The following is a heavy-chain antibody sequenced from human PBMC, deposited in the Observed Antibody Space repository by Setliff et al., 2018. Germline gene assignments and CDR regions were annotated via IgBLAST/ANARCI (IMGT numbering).Heavy chain of an antibody. CDR1: GKSFTKYD. D-gene: IGHD3-10*01. CDR2: INTNTGNP. J-gene: IGHJ6*03. V-gene: IGHV7-4-1*02. CDR3: ARASRFGTIRYRGDYYMDV. Sequence: ASVKVSCKTLGKSFTKYDFHWVRQATGQGLEYMGWINTNTGNPSYAQGFTGRFVFSLDTSVSTAYLQISSLKAEDTAVYYCARASRFGTIRYRGDYYMDVWGKGTTVTVSS.